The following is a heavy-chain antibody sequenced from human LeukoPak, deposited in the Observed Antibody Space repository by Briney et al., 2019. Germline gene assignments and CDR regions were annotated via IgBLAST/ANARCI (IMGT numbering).Heavy chain of an antibody. CDR2: IGDRGSPT. J-gene: IGHJ4*02. V-gene: IGHV3-23*01. Sequence: GGSLRLSCAASGFTFNSYAMNWVRQAPGKGLEWVSAIGDRGSPTYYADSVKGRFTISRDNSKNTQYLQMNSLRAEDTAVYYCAKAGPYYFDSWGQGVLVTVSS. CDR3: AKAGPYYFDS. D-gene: IGHD7-27*01. CDR1: GFTFNSYA.